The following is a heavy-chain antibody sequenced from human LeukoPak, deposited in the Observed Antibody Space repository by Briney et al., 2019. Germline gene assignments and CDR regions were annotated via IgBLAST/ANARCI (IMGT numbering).Heavy chain of an antibody. CDR2: IIPIFGTA. V-gene: IGHV1-69*01. CDR1: GGTFSSYA. CDR3: ASSLSYDSSGYYLYFDY. D-gene: IGHD3-22*01. Sequence: SVKVSCKASGGTFSSYAISWVRQAPGQGLEWMGGIIPIFGTANYAQKFQGRVMITADESTSTAYMELSSLRSEDTAVYYCASSLSYDSSGYYLYFDYWGQGTLVTVSS. J-gene: IGHJ4*02.